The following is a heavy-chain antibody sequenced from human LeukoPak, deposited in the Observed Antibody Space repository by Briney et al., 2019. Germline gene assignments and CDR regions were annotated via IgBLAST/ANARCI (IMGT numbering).Heavy chain of an antibody. D-gene: IGHD3-16*01. V-gene: IGHV3-48*03. CDR3: AREGRGSFDY. CDR1: GFTFSSYE. Sequence: GGSLRLSCAASGFTFSSYEMNWVRQAPGKGLEWVSYISSGSTIYYADSVKGRFTISRDNAKNSLYLQMNSLRAEDTAVYYCAREGRGSFDYWGQGTLVTVSS. CDR2: ISSGSTI. J-gene: IGHJ4*02.